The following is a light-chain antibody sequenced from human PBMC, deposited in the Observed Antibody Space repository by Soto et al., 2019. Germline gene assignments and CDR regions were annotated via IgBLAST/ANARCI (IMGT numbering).Light chain of an antibody. J-gene: IGKJ1*01. V-gene: IGKV1-5*01. CDR3: QQYTTYWT. Sequence: DIQMTQSPSTLSASLGDRVTITCRASQTISRWLAWYQQKPGKAPSLLIYDASSLESGVPSRFSGSGSGTVFTLTISNLQPDDFATYYCQQYTTYWTFGQGTKVDIK. CDR2: DAS. CDR1: QTISRW.